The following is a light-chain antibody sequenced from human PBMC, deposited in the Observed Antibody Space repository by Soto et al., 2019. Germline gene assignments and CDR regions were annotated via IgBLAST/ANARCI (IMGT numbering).Light chain of an antibody. CDR2: EGS. V-gene: IGLV2-23*01. CDR1: SSDVGSYNL. J-gene: IGLJ1*01. CDR3: CSYAGRSTYV. Sequence: QSVLTQPASLSGSPGQSITISCTGTSSDVGSYNLVSWYQQHPGKAPKLMIYEGSKRPSGVSNRFSGSKSGNTASLTISGLQAEDEADYYCCSYAGRSTYVFGTGTKVNLL.